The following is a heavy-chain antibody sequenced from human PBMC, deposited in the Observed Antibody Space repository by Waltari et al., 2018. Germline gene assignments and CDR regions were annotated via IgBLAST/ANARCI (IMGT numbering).Heavy chain of an antibody. CDR2: INPNSGGT. V-gene: IGHV1-2*02. Sequence: QVQLVQSGAEVKKPGASVKVSCKASGYTFTGSYLHWVRQAPGQGLEWMGWINPNSGGTNYAQKFQGRVTMTRDTSISTAYMELSRLRSDDTAVYYCAREGLDTAMVPPGLGYWGQGTLVTVSS. CDR1: GYTFTGSY. J-gene: IGHJ4*02. CDR3: AREGLDTAMVPPGLGY. D-gene: IGHD5-18*01.